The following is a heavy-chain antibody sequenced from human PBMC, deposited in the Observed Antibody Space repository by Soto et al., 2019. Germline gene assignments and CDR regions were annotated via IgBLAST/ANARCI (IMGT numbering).Heavy chain of an antibody. V-gene: IGHV3-23*01. D-gene: IGHD2-15*01. CDR2: ISGSGGST. CDR1: GFTFSSYA. CDR3: AKRYCSGGSCFSYYYYYMDV. Sequence: PGGSLRLSCAASGFTFSSYAMSWVRQAPGKGLEWVSAISGSGGSTYYADSVKGRFTISRDNSKNTLYLQMNSLRAEDTAVYYCAKRYCSGGSCFSYYYYYMDVWGEGTTVTVSS. J-gene: IGHJ6*03.